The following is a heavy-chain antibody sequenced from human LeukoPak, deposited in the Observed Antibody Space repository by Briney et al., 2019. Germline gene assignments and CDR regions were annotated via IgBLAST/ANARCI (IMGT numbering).Heavy chain of an antibody. Sequence: PSGTLSLTCAVSGYSISSGYYWGWIRQPPGKGLEWIGSIYHSGSTYYNPALKSRVTISVDTSKNQFSLKLSSVTAADTAVYYCARPLTVTTPWYFDLWGRGTLVTVSS. CDR2: IYHSGST. J-gene: IGHJ2*01. D-gene: IGHD4-11*01. V-gene: IGHV4-38-2*01. CDR3: ARPLTVTTPWYFDL. CDR1: GYSISSGYY.